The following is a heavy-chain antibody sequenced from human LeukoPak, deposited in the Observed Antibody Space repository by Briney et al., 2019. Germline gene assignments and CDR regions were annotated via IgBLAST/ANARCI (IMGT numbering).Heavy chain of an antibody. J-gene: IGHJ4*02. V-gene: IGHV4-39*01. CDR2: IYYSGST. Sequence: PSEALSLTCTVSGGSISSSSYYWGWLRQPPGKGLEWIGSIYYSGSTYYNPSLKSRVTISVDTSKNQFSLKLSSVTAADTAVYYCARLSTIAEDYWGQGTLVTVSS. CDR1: GGSISSSSYY. D-gene: IGHD5/OR15-5a*01. CDR3: ARLSTIAEDY.